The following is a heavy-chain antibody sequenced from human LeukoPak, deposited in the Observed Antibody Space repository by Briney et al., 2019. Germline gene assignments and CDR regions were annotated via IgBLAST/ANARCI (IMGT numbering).Heavy chain of an antibody. Sequence: SGGSLRLSCAASGFTFSSYAMSWVRQAPGKGLEWVSAISGSGGSTYYADSVKGRFTISRDNSKNTLYLQMNSLRAEDTAVYYCAKVDGSGSLPHFDYWGQGTLVTVSS. J-gene: IGHJ4*02. D-gene: IGHD3-10*01. CDR1: GFTFSSYA. CDR2: ISGSGGST. CDR3: AKVDGSGSLPHFDY. V-gene: IGHV3-23*01.